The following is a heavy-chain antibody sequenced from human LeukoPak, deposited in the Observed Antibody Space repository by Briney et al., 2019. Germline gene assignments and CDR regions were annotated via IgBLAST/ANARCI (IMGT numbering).Heavy chain of an antibody. CDR2: ISSSSSYI. CDR1: GFTFSSYS. CDR3: AKDCRGDSGSPLSDPY. D-gene: IGHD1-26*01. V-gene: IGHV3-21*01. Sequence: NPGGSLRLSCAASGFTFSSYSMNWVRQAPGKGLEWVSSISSSSSYIYYADSVKGRFTISRDNAKNSLYLQMNSLRAEDTAVYYCAKDCRGDSGSPLSDPYWGQGTLVTVSS. J-gene: IGHJ4*02.